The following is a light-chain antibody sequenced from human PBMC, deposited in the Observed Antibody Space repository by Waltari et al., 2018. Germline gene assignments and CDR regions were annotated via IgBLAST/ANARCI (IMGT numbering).Light chain of an antibody. Sequence: DIVMTQSPESLAESLGERATINCKSSESVLYSRNNKDHLAWYQQKPVQRPKLLIYWAPTRESGVPDRFSGSGSETEFTLTINSLQAEDVAVYYCQQYYNTPLTFGGGTKVEIK. CDR3: QQYYNTPLT. CDR1: ESVLYSRNNKDH. CDR2: WAP. V-gene: IGKV4-1*01. J-gene: IGKJ4*01.